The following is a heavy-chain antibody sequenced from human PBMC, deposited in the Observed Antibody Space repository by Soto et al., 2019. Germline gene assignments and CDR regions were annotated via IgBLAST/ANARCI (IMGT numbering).Heavy chain of an antibody. D-gene: IGHD3-10*01. J-gene: IGHJ6*02. CDR2: IIPIFGTA. V-gene: IGHV1-69*12. Sequence: QVQLVQSGAEVKKPGSSVKVSCKASGGTFSSYAISWVRQAPGQGLEWMGGIIPIFGTANYAQKFQGRVTITADDSTGTADMELSSLRSEDTAVYYCATHGEAHYYYGMDVWGQGTTVTVSS. CDR1: GGTFSSYA. CDR3: ATHGEAHYYYGMDV.